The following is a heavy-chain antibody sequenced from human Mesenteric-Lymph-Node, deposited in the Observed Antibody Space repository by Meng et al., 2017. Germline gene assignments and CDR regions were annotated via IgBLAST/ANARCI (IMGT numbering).Heavy chain of an antibody. CDR3: KTGRGDY. V-gene: IGHV3-15*01. CDR2: IKSKTDGGTT. J-gene: IGHJ4*02. CDR1: GFTFSNAW. Sequence: VQLGEAGGGLVKPGGSLILACAASGFTFSNAWMSWVRQASGKGMEWVGRIKSKTDGGTTDYAAPVKGRFAISRDDSKNTVYLQMNSLKTEDTAVYYCKTGRGDYWGQGILVTVSS.